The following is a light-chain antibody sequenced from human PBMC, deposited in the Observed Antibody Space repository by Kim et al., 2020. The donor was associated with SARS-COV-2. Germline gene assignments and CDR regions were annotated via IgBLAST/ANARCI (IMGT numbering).Light chain of an antibody. CDR1: QSVSSY. J-gene: IGKJ5*01. CDR2: DAS. Sequence: STGERATLSCRASQSVSSYLAWYQQKPGQAPRLLIYDASNRAAGIPARISGSGSGTDFTLTISSLEPEDFAVYFCQQRSHWPPITFGQGTRLEIK. CDR3: QQRSHWPPIT. V-gene: IGKV3-11*01.